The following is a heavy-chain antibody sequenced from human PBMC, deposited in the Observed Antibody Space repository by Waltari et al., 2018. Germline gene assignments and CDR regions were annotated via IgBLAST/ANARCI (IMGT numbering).Heavy chain of an antibody. V-gene: IGHV3-48*03. CDR2: ISGSGTTI. Sequence: EVQLVESGGGLVQPGGSLRLSCAASGFTLSRYGMNWVRQAPGKGLEWISYISGSGTTIYYADSVKGRFTISRDDAENSLYLQMNSLRAEDTALYYCARRFDSWGQGTRVTVSS. J-gene: IGHJ4*02. CDR3: ARRFDS. CDR1: GFTLSRYG.